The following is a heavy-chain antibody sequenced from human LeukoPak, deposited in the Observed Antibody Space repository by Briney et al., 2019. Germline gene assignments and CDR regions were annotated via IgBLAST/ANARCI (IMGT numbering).Heavy chain of an antibody. J-gene: IGHJ5*02. V-gene: IGHV4-38-2*01. Sequence: SETLSLTCAVSGYSLSSGSYWGWIRQPPGKGLEWIGSIYHSGSTYYNPSLKSRVTISVDTSKNQFSLKLSSVTAADTAVYYCARQPLILAAGFRFDPWGQGTLVTVSS. D-gene: IGHD6-13*01. CDR3: ARQPLILAAGFRFDP. CDR2: IYHSGST. CDR1: GYSLSSGSY.